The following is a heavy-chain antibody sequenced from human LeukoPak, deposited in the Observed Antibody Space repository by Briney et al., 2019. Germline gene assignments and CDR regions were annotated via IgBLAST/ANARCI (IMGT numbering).Heavy chain of an antibody. CDR3: ARHSFVAGTLDWFDP. V-gene: IGHV5-10-1*01. D-gene: IGHD6-19*01. CDR2: IDPSDSYT. J-gene: IGHJ5*02. CDR1: GYSSTSYW. Sequence: GESLKISCKGSGYSSTSYWISWVRQMPGKGLEWMGRIDPSDSYTNYSPSFQGHVTISADKSISTAYLQWSSLKASDTAMYYCARHSFVAGTLDWFDPWGQGTLVTVSS.